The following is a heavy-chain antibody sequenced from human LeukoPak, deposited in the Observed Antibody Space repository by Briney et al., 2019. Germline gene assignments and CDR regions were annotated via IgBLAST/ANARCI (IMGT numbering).Heavy chain of an antibody. Sequence: SVKVSCKASGGTFSSYAISWVRQAPGQGLEWMGGIIPIFGTANYAQKFQGRVTMTEDTSTDTAYMELSSLRSEDTAVYYCATIPDDYGDYEAYWGQGTLVTVSS. J-gene: IGHJ4*02. CDR2: IIPIFGTA. D-gene: IGHD4-17*01. CDR1: GGTFSSYA. CDR3: ATIPDDYGDYEAY. V-gene: IGHV1-69*06.